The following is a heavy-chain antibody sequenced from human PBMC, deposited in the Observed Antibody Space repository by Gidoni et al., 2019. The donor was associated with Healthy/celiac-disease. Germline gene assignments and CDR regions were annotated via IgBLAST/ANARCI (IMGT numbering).Heavy chain of an antibody. J-gene: IGHJ4*02. Sequence: QVQLQQWGAGLLKPSETLSLTCAVYGGSFSGYYWSWIRQPPGKGLEWIGEINHSGSTNYNPSLKSRVTISVDTSKNQFSLKLSSVTAADTAVYYCARGSRIVVVPAAIRPFDYWGQGTLVTVSS. D-gene: IGHD2-2*01. CDR3: ARGSRIVVVPAAIRPFDY. CDR1: GGSFSGYY. CDR2: INHSGST. V-gene: IGHV4-34*01.